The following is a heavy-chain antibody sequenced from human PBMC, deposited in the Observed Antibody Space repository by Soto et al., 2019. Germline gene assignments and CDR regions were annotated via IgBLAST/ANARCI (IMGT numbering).Heavy chain of an antibody. D-gene: IGHD3-10*01. Sequence: EASVKVSCKASGYTFTGCSMRWVRQAPGQGLEWMGWINPNSGGTNYAQKFQGWVTMTRDTSISTAYMELSRLRSDDTAVYYCARDHAGIDHQYGMDVWGQGTTVTVSS. CDR2: INPNSGGT. CDR3: ARDHAGIDHQYGMDV. J-gene: IGHJ6*02. V-gene: IGHV1-2*04. CDR1: GYTFTGCS.